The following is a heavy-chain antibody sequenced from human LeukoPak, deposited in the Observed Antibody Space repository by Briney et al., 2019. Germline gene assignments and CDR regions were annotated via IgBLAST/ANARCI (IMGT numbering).Heavy chain of an antibody. J-gene: IGHJ4*02. Sequence: EALKTSCNGPGHSFTNLWIGWVRQVPGKGLGWIGINWPCESQTTYSPSFQGPVTISLDRSLSTAFPQKSSPKAPDPALYYLSRHLLYSSGGHYFAHWGQGTLVTVSS. D-gene: IGHD5-18*01. V-gene: IGHV5-51*06. CDR2: NWPCESQT. CDR1: GHSFTNLW. CDR3: SRHLLYSSGGHYFAH.